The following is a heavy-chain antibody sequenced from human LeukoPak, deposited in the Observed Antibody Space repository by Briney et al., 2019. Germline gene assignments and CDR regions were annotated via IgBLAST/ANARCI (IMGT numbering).Heavy chain of an antibody. V-gene: IGHV3-23*01. CDR2: ISGSGGST. CDR1: GFTFSSYA. Sequence: SGGSLRLSCAASGFTFSSYAMSWVRQAPGKGLKWVSAISGSGGSTYYADSVKGRFTISRDNSKNTLYLEMNSLRVEDTAVYYCAKDQLYSSGPPDYWGQGTLVTVSS. J-gene: IGHJ4*02. D-gene: IGHD6-19*01. CDR3: AKDQLYSSGPPDY.